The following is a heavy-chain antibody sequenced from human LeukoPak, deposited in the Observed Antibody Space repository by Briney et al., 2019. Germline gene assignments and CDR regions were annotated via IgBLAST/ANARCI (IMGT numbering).Heavy chain of an antibody. D-gene: IGHD6-19*01. J-gene: IGHJ4*02. CDR1: GGSISSSHW. CDR3: ATQSCGCYQDY. Sequence: PSGTLSLTCAVSGGSISSSHWWSWVRQPPGKGLEWIGEIHHSGSINYNPSLKSRVTISVDKSKNQFSLNLSSVTAADTAVFYCATQSCGCYQDYWGQGTLVTVSS. CDR2: IHHSGSI. V-gene: IGHV4-4*02.